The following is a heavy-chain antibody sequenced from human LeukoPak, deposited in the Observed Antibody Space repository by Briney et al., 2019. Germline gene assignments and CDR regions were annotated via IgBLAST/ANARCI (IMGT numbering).Heavy chain of an antibody. CDR1: GFTFDDYA. V-gene: IGHV3-9*01. D-gene: IGHD5-24*01. J-gene: IGHJ1*01. Sequence: GRSLRLSCAASGFTFDDYAMHWVRQAPGKGLEWVSGISWNSGSIGYADSVKGRFTISRDNAKNSLYLQMNSLRAEDTALYYCAKDPSRRRDGYHANYLQHWGQGTLVTVSS. CDR2: ISWNSGSI. CDR3: AKDPSRRRDGYHANYLQH.